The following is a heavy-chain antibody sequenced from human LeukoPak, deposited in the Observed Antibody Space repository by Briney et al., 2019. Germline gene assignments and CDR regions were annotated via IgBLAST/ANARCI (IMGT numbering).Heavy chain of an antibody. Sequence: ASVKVSCKASGYTFTGYYMHWVRPAPGQGLEWMGWINPNSGGTNYAQKFQGRVTMTRDTSISTAYMELSRLRSDDTAVYYCARTPGSSWFPYFDYWGQGTLVTVSS. CDR1: GYTFTGYY. V-gene: IGHV1-2*02. CDR2: INPNSGGT. D-gene: IGHD6-13*01. CDR3: ARTPGSSWFPYFDY. J-gene: IGHJ4*02.